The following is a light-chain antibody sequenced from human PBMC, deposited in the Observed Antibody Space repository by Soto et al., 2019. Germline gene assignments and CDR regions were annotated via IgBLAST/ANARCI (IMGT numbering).Light chain of an antibody. CDR3: AAWDCGLNGVL. CDR2: GYN. CDR1: SSNIGGYP. J-gene: IGLJ2*01. Sequence: QSILTQPPSVSGTPGQRVTISCSGSSSNIGGYPVNWYQQLPGMAPKLLIYGYNQRPSGVPGRFSGSKSGTSASLAISGLQSEDEANYYCAAWDCGLNGVLFGGGTKLTVL. V-gene: IGLV1-44*01.